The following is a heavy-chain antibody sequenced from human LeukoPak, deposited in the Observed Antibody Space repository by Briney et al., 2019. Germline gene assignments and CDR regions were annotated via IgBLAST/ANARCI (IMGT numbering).Heavy chain of an antibody. CDR3: AREAAYYDSSGYLYY. J-gene: IGHJ4*02. CDR2: INPNSGGT. Sequence: ASVKVSCKASGYTFTGYYMHWVRQAPGQGFEWMGWINPNSGGTNYAQKFQGRVTMTRDTSISTAYMELSRLRSDDTAVYYCAREAAYYDSSGYLYYWGQGTLVTVSS. CDR1: GYTFTGYY. D-gene: IGHD3-22*01. V-gene: IGHV1-2*02.